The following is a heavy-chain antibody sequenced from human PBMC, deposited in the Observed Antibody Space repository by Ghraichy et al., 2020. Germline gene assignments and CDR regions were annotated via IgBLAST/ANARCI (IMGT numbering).Heavy chain of an antibody. CDR3: ATSQHSTAWN. Sequence: GGSLRLSCAASGVTSSNHWMSWVRQAPGKGLEWVAHINPAGTDTYYGDSVKGRFTISRDNAENSLFLQLNSLRPGDTAVYFCATSQHSTAWNCGQGTLVTVSS. V-gene: IGHV3-7*01. J-gene: IGHJ1*01. D-gene: IGHD6-19*01. CDR2: INPAGTDT. CDR1: GVTSSNHW.